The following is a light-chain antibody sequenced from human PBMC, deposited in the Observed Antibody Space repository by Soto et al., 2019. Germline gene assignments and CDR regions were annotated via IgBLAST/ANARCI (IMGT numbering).Light chain of an antibody. Sequence: QSVLTQPPSASGTPGQRVTISCSGSSSNIGSNYVYWYQQLPGTAPKLLIYRNNQRPSGVPDRFSGSKSDTSASLAISGLRSEDEADYYCAAWDDSLSGPHVVFGGGTKLTVL. V-gene: IGLV1-47*01. CDR2: RNN. CDR3: AAWDDSLSGPHVV. CDR1: SSNIGSNY. J-gene: IGLJ2*01.